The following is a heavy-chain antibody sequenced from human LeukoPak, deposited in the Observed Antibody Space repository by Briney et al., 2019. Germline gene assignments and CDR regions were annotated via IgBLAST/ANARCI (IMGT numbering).Heavy chain of an antibody. CDR2: IYYSGST. V-gene: IGHV4-59*12. D-gene: IGHD3-22*01. J-gene: IGHJ4*02. CDR3: ARSGIRGSSGYYLDY. CDR1: GGSISSYY. Sequence: SETLSLTCTVSGGSISSYYWSWIRQPPGKGLEWLGYIYYSGSTNYNPSLKSRVTISVDTSKNQFSLKLSSVTAADTAVYYCARSGIRGSSGYYLDYWGQGTLVTVSS.